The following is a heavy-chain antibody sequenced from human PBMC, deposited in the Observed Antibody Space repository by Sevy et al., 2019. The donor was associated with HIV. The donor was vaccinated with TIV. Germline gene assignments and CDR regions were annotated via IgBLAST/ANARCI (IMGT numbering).Heavy chain of an antibody. Sequence: GGSLRLSCAASGFTFDDYAMHWVRQAPGKGLEWVSDISWNSGSIGYADSVKGRFTISRDNAKNSLYLQMNSLRAEDTALYYCAKDLLGGSYYYGMDVWGQGTTVTVSS. CDR2: ISWNSGSI. J-gene: IGHJ6*02. CDR3: AKDLLGGSYYYGMDV. CDR1: GFTFDDYA. D-gene: IGHD1-26*01. V-gene: IGHV3-9*01.